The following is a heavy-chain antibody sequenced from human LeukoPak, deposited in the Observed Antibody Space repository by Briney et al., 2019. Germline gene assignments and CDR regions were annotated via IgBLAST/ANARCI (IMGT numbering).Heavy chain of an antibody. V-gene: IGHV4-34*01. CDR2: INHSGST. CDR3: ARNPTKIAAAGARYFQH. J-gene: IGHJ1*01. D-gene: IGHD6-13*01. CDR1: GGSFSGYY. Sequence: SETLSLTCAVYGGSFSGYYWSWIRQPPGKGLEWIGEINHSGSTNYNPSLKSRVTISVDTPKNQFSLKLSSVTAADTAVHYCARNPTKIAAAGARYFQHWGQGTLVTVSS.